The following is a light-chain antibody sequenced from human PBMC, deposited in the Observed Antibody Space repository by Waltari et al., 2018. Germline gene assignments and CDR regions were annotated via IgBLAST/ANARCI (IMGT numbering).Light chain of an antibody. CDR3: QSYYGTDWV. V-gene: IGLV6-57*04. J-gene: IGLJ3*02. Sequence: NFMLTQPHSVSESPGKTVTISCTRSSGSIASNNVQCYQQRPGSAPTTVIYENNQRPSGVSVRFSGSIDSSSNSAPLTISGLKAEDEADYYCQSYYGTDWVFGGGTKLTVL. CDR1: SGSIASNN. CDR2: ENN.